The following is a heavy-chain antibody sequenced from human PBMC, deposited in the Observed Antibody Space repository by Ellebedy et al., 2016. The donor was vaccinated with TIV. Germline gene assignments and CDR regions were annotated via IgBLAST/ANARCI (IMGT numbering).Heavy chain of an antibody. V-gene: IGHV1-8*01. CDR3: ARQGITIWVMDV. D-gene: IGHD3-3*01. CDR2: MNPNSGNT. Sequence: AASVKVSCKASGYTFTSYDINWVRQATGQGLEWMGWMNPNSGNTGYAQKFQGRVTMTRNTSISTAYMELSSLRSEDTAVYYCARQGITIWVMDVWGQGTTVTVSS. J-gene: IGHJ6*02. CDR1: GYTFTSYD.